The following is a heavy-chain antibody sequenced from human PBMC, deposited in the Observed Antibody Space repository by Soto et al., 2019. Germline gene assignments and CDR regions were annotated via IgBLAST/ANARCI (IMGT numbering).Heavy chain of an antibody. CDR2: ISHDGSNT. CDR1: GFSFSRYA. Sequence: QVQLVESGGGVVQPGTSLRLSCGASGFSFSRYAMNWVRQAPGKGLEWVAVISHDGSNTYYGDSVKGRFTISRDNSENTLFLQMNSPTAEHTAVYYCAKPYYGTGSYYPDAFDVWGQGTSVTDSS. CDR3: AKPYYGTGSYYPDAFDV. V-gene: IGHV3-30*18. D-gene: IGHD3-10*01. J-gene: IGHJ3*01.